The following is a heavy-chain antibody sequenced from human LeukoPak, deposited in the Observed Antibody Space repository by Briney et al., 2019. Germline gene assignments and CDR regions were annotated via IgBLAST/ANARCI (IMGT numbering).Heavy chain of an antibody. J-gene: IGHJ5*02. CDR3: ARDPGLVYGDYEKISWFDP. V-gene: IGHV1-8*02. CDR1: GYTFTSYD. Sequence: ASVKVSCKASGYTFTSYDINWVRQATGQGFEWMGWMNPKNGKTGYAQKFQGRVTMTRDTSASTAYMELSSLRSEDTAVYYCARDPGLVYGDYEKISWFDPWGQGTLVTVSS. CDR2: MNPKNGKT. D-gene: IGHD4-17*01.